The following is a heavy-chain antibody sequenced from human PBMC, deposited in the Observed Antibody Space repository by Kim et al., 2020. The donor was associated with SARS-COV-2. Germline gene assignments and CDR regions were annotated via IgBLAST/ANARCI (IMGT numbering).Heavy chain of an antibody. Sequence: GGSLRLSCAASGFTFSSYSMNWVRQASGKGLEWVSSISSSSSYIYYADSVKGRFTISRDNAKNSLYLQMNSLRVQDTAVSYCARSAAMVNYWGQGTLVTVSS. CDR1: GFTFSSYS. V-gene: IGHV3-21*01. CDR2: ISSSSSYI. D-gene: IGHD5-18*01. J-gene: IGHJ4*02. CDR3: ARSAAMVNY.